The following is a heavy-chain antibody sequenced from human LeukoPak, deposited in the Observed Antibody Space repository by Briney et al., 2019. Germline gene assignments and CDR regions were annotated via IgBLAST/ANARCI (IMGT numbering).Heavy chain of an antibody. J-gene: IGHJ4*02. Sequence: SETLSLTCAVYGGSFSGYYWSWIRQPPGKGLEWIGYIYYSGSTNYNPSLKSRVTISVDTSKNQFSLKLSSVTAADTAVYYCARLREAAAGSFDYWGQGTLVTVSS. V-gene: IGHV4-59*08. CDR1: GGSFSGYY. D-gene: IGHD6-13*01. CDR3: ARLREAAAGSFDY. CDR2: IYYSGST.